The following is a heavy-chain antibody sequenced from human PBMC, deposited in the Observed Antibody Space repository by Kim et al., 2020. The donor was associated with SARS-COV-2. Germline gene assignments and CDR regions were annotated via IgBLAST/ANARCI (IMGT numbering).Heavy chain of an antibody. V-gene: IGHV4-59*01. J-gene: IGHJ4*02. D-gene: IGHD7-27*01. CDR3: ARALDTGEPFDY. CDR2: IYYSGST. Sequence: SQTLSLTCTVSGGSISSYYWSWIRQTPGKGLEWIGYIYYSGSTNYNPSLKSRVTISVDTSKNQFSLKLSSVTAADTAVYYCARALDTGEPFDYWGQGTLVTVSS. CDR1: GGSISSYY.